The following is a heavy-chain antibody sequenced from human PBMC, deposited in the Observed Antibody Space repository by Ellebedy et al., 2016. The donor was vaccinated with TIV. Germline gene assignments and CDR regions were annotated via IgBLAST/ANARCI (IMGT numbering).Heavy chain of an antibody. CDR1: GFTFSSYG. J-gene: IGHJ4*02. D-gene: IGHD2-21*02. CDR2: IWYDGSNK. Sequence: GESLKISXAASGFTFSSYGMHWVRQAPGKGLEWVAVIWYDGSNKYYADSVKGRFTISRDNSKNTLYLQMNSLRAEDTAVYYCASRLHHTAPFDYWGQGTLVTVSS. V-gene: IGHV3-33*01. CDR3: ASRLHHTAPFDY.